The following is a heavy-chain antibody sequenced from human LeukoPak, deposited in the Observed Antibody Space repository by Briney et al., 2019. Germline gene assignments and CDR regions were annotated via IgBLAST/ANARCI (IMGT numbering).Heavy chain of an antibody. CDR2: INHSGST. Sequence: PSETLSLTCAVFGGSLTDYYWTWIRQSPGKGLEWVGEINHSGSTSYNLSLKSRVTISLDTSKKQFSLKLTSVTAADTAVYYCARGGGYKGNWFDPWAQGTLVTVSS. V-gene: IGHV4-34*01. CDR3: ARGGGYKGNWFDP. J-gene: IGHJ5*02. D-gene: IGHD1-1*01. CDR1: GGSLTDYY.